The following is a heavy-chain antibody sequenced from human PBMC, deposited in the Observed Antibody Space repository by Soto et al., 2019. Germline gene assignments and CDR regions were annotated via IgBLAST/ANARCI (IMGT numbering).Heavy chain of an antibody. J-gene: IGHJ4*02. CDR1: GFTFDDYA. V-gene: IGHV3-9*01. D-gene: IGHD4-17*01. CDR3: AKDIGDTVTSVDY. Sequence: EVQLVESGGGLVQPGRSLRLSCAASGFTFDDYAMHWVRQAPEKGLEWVSGISWNSGSIGYADSVKGRFTISRDNAKNSLYLQMNSLRAEDTALYYCAKDIGDTVTSVDYWGQGTLVTVSS. CDR2: ISWNSGSI.